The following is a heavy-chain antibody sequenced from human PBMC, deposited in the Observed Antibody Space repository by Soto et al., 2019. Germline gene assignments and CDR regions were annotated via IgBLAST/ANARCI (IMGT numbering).Heavy chain of an antibody. CDR1: GGTFSSYT. V-gene: IGHV1-69*08. Sequence: QVQLVQSGAEVKKPGSSVKVSCKASGGTFSSYTISWVRQAPGQGLEWMGRIIPILGIANYAQKFQVRVTITAEKSTSTAYMELSSLRSEDTAVYYCAREEYYYGSGAFFDYWGQGTLVTVSS. CDR3: AREEYYYGSGAFFDY. D-gene: IGHD3-10*01. CDR2: IIPILGIA. J-gene: IGHJ4*02.